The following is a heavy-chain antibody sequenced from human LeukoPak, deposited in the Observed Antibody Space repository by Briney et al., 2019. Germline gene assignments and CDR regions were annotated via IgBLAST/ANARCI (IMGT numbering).Heavy chain of an antibody. V-gene: IGHV4-61*02. CDR2: IYTSGST. Sequence: SETLSLTCTVSGGSISSGSYYWSWIRQPAGKGLEWIGRIYTSGSTNYNPSLKSRVTISVDTSKNRFSLKLSSVTAADTAVYYCARESYSYGLPDYWGQGTLVTVSS. D-gene: IGHD5-18*01. CDR3: ARESYSYGLPDY. J-gene: IGHJ4*02. CDR1: GGSISSGSYY.